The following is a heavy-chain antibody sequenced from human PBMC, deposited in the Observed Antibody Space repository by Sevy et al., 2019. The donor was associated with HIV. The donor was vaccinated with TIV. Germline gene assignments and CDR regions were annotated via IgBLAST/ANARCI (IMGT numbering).Heavy chain of an antibody. CDR1: GFTFSSYA. V-gene: IGHV3-30-3*01. J-gene: IGHJ6*02. CDR3: ARDISGYSSSATMYYYYYYRMDV. CDR2: ISYDGSNK. Sequence: GGSLRLSCAASGFTFSSYAMHWVRQAPGKGLEWVALISYDGSNKYYADSVKGRFTISRDNSKNTLYLQMNSLRAEDTAVYYCARDISGYSSSATMYYYYYYRMDVWGQGTTVTVSS. D-gene: IGHD6-6*01.